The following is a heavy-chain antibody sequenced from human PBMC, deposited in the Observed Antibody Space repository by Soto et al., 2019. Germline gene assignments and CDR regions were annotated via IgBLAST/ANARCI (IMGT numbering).Heavy chain of an antibody. CDR1: GFTFSSYG. CDR3: ARESMVRGVMVYYYYGMDV. Sequence: LRLSCAASGFTFSSYGMHWVRQAPGKGLEWVAVIWYDGSNKYYADSVKGRFTISRDNSKNTLYLQMNSLRAEDTAVYYCARESMVRGVMVYYYYGMDVWGQGTTVTVSS. J-gene: IGHJ6*02. V-gene: IGHV3-33*01. D-gene: IGHD3-10*01. CDR2: IWYDGSNK.